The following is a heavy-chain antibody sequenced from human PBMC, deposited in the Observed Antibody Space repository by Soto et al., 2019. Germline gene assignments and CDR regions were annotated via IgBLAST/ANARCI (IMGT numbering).Heavy chain of an antibody. J-gene: IGHJ6*02. V-gene: IGHV3-48*03. CDR2: ISSSGSTI. Sequence: GVSLRLSCAASGFTFSSYEMNWVRQAPGKGLEWVSYISSSGSTIYYADSVRGRFAISRDNAKNSLYLQMNSLRAEDTAVYYCARGKENYYYYGMDVWGQGTTVTVSS. CDR1: GFTFSSYE. CDR3: ARGKENYYYYGMDV.